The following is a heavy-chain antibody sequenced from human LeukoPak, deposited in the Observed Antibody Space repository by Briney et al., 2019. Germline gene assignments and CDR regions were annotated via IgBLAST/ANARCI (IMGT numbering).Heavy chain of an antibody. CDR1: GFTFSSYE. V-gene: IGHV3-48*03. CDR3: ARDGLEYCSGGSCYYDY. J-gene: IGHJ4*02. Sequence: GGSLRLSCAASGFTFSSYEMNWVRQAPGKGLEWVSYISSSGSTIYYADSVKGRFTISRDNAKNSLYLQMTSLRAEDTAVYYCARDGLEYCSGGSCYYDYWGQGTLVTVSS. D-gene: IGHD2-15*01. CDR2: ISSSGSTI.